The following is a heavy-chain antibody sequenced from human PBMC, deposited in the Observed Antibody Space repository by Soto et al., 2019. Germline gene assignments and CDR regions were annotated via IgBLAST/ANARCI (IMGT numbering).Heavy chain of an antibody. CDR2: IYWDDDK. V-gene: IGHV2-5*02. CDR3: AHIPKYYQYEWFDP. CDR1: GFSLTTRGVG. Sequence: QITLKESGPTLVKPTQTLTLTCTFSGFSLTTRGVGVGWIRQPPGKALECLALIYWDDDKRYSPSLQSRLSITKDTSKNQVVLTMTNVDPVDTATYYCAHIPKYYQYEWFDPWGQGTLVSVSS. D-gene: IGHD3-16*01. J-gene: IGHJ5*02.